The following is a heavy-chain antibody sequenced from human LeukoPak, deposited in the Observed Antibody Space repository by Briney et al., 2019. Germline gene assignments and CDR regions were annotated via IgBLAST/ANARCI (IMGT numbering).Heavy chain of an antibody. CDR3: AKGGRDYGDSSGTD. CDR1: GYTLTELS. CDR2: FDPEDGET. J-gene: IGHJ4*02. V-gene: IGHV1-24*01. Sequence: ASVKVSCKVSGYTLTELSMHWVRQAPGKGLEWMGGFDPEDGETIYAQKFQGRVTMTEDTSTDTAYMELSSLRSEDTAVYYCAKGGRDYGDSSGTDWGQGTLVTVSS. D-gene: IGHD4-23*01.